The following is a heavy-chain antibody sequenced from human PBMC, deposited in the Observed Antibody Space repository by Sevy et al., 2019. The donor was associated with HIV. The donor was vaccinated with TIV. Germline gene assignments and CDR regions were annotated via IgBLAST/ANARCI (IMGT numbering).Heavy chain of an antibody. CDR1: GGSISSGSYY. CDR3: ARGEDSAMIDY. Sequence: SETLSLTCTVSGGSISSGSYYWGWIRQPPGKGLEWIGTMYYAGSAYYNPSLQIRISMSVDTSKNQFSLNLSSVTAADTAVYFCARGEDSAMIDYWGQGTLVTVSS. CDR2: MYYAGSA. J-gene: IGHJ4*02. D-gene: IGHD5-18*01. V-gene: IGHV4-39*01.